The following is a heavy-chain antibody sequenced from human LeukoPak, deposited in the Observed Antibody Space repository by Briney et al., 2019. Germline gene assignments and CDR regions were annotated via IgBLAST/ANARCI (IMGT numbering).Heavy chain of an antibody. V-gene: IGHV1-18*01. CDR1: GYTFTNYG. Sequence: VSVTVSCKASGYTFTNYGFSWVRQAPGQGLEWMGWISAYNGNTNYAHKLQGRVTMTTDTSTSTAYMELRGLRSDDTAMYYCARDLAGDYGDYWGQGTLVTVSS. CDR2: ISAYNGNT. J-gene: IGHJ4*02. CDR3: ARDLAGDYGDY. D-gene: IGHD3-10*01.